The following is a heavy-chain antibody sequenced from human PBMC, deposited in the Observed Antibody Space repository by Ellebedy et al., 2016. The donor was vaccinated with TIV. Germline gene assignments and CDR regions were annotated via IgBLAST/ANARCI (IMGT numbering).Heavy chain of an antibody. J-gene: IGHJ4*02. CDR2: ISADGGTT. CDR1: GFPFSSYP. V-gene: IGHV3-64D*08. Sequence: GESLKISCSGSGFPFSSYPMHWVRQAPGRGLEFVSAISADGGTTYYPDSVKGRFTVSRDNSRSTLYLQMSSLRAEDTAVYYCVPSPAAYFDYWGQGSQVTVSS. D-gene: IGHD2-2*01. CDR3: VPSPAAYFDY.